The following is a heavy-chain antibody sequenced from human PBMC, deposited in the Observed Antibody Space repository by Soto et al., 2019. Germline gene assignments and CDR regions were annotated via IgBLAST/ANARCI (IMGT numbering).Heavy chain of an antibody. CDR1: GGSISSSSYY. CDR3: ARHDSSSYPELGWFDP. CDR2: IYYSGST. D-gene: IGHD6-13*01. Sequence: ASETLSLTCTVSGGSISSSSYYWGWIRQPPGKGLEWIGSIYYSGSTYYNPSLKSRVTISVDTSKNQFSLKLSSVTAADTAVYYCARHDSSSYPELGWFDPWGQGTLVTVSS. V-gene: IGHV4-39*01. J-gene: IGHJ5*02.